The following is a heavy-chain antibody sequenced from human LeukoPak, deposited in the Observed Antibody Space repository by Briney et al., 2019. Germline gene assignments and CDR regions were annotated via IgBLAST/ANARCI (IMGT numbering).Heavy chain of an antibody. Sequence: GGSLRLSCTVSGFNFSSCEMNWVRKAPGQGLEWVSFITRSGSVIYYADSVKGRFTISRDNATSSLYLQMNSLSVEDTAVYYCARDSKGHCTSTSCYEVRYFDLWGRGTLVTVSS. V-gene: IGHV3-48*03. J-gene: IGHJ2*01. D-gene: IGHD2-2*01. CDR3: ARDSKGHCTSTSCYEVRYFDL. CDR1: GFNFSSCE. CDR2: ITRSGSVI.